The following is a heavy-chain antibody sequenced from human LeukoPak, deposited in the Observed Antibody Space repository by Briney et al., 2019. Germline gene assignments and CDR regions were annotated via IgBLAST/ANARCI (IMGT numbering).Heavy chain of an antibody. CDR1: GFTFSSCA. Sequence: PGGSLRLSCAASGFTFSSCALSWVRQAPGKGLEWGSTVSVNGGTTYYADSVKGRFTISRDNSKNTLYLQMNSLRAEDTAVYFCAKELHGSGNYAFDYWGQGTLVTVSS. CDR2: VSVNGGTT. CDR3: AKELHGSGNYAFDY. D-gene: IGHD3-10*01. V-gene: IGHV3-23*01. J-gene: IGHJ4*02.